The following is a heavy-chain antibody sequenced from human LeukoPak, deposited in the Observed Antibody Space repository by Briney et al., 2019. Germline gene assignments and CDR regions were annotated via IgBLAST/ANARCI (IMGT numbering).Heavy chain of an antibody. V-gene: IGHV4-30-2*01. CDR3: ARAFGTVTTFAFDI. J-gene: IGHJ3*02. D-gene: IGHD4-17*01. CDR2: IYHSGST. CDR1: GGSISSGGYS. Sequence: TSETLSLTCAVSGGSISSGGYSWSWTRQPPGKGLEWIGYIYHSGSTYYNPSLKSRVTISVDRSKNQFSLKLSSVTAADTAVYYCARAFGTVTTFAFDIWGQGTMVTVSS.